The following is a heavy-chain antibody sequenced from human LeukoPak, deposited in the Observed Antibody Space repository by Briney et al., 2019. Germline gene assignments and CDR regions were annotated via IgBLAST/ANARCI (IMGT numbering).Heavy chain of an antibody. V-gene: IGHV4-59*08. Sequence: ASETLSLTCTVSGGSIGLYYWSWIRQPPGKGLEWIGYIYYSGSTNYNPSLKSRVTISVDTSKIQFSLKLNSVTAADTAVYYCARQRLAWFGESNSGFDYWGQGSLVTVSS. J-gene: IGHJ4*02. CDR1: GGSIGLYY. D-gene: IGHD3-10*01. CDR3: ARQRLAWFGESNSGFDY. CDR2: IYYSGST.